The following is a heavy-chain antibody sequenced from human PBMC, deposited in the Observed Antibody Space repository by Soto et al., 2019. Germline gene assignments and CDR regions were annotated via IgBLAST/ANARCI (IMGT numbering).Heavy chain of an antibody. CDR2: ISGSGGST. CDR1: GFTFSSYA. V-gene: IGHV3-23*01. J-gene: IGHJ4*02. D-gene: IGHD3-22*01. Sequence: GGSLRLSCAASGFTFSSYAMSWVRQAPGKGLEWVSDISGSGGSTYYADSVKGRFTISRDNSKNTLYLQMNSLRAEDTAVYYCAKDILVVVVTGYDYWGQGTLVTVSS. CDR3: AKDILVVVVTGYDY.